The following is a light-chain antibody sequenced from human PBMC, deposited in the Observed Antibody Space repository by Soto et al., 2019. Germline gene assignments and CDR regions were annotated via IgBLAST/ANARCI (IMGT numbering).Light chain of an antibody. V-gene: IGKV1-5*01. CDR2: GAS. Sequence: DIQMTQSPSTLSASVGDRVSITCRASHGISSWLAWYQQKPGKPPKVLIYGASTRATGIPARFSGSGSGTEFTLTISSLQSEDFAVYYCQQYNNWPRTFGQGTKVDIK. CDR1: HGISSW. J-gene: IGKJ1*01. CDR3: QQYNNWPRT.